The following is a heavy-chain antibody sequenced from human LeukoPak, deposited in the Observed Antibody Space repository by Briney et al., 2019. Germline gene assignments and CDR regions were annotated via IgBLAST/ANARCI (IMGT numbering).Heavy chain of an antibody. J-gene: IGHJ5*02. CDR2: LHNSGST. D-gene: IGHD2-15*01. V-gene: IGHV4-4*07. CDR1: GGSIDTNH. Sequence: SETLSLTCTVFGGSIDTNHHWAWIRQSAGKGLEWIGRLHNSGSTNYDPSLKSRATISVDTSKNQFSLKMTSATAADTAVYFCARDPLRSSFDPWGQGILVTVSS. CDR3: ARDPLRSSFDP.